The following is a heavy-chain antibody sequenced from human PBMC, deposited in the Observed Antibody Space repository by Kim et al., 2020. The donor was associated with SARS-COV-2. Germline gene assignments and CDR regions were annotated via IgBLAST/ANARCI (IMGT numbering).Heavy chain of an antibody. CDR2: IRSKPNSYAT. Sequence: GGSLRLSCAASGYTFSGSSIHWVRQASGKGLEWVGRIRSKPNSYATAYAAPGRGRFTISRDNSKNTAYLQMNNLKTEDTAVYYWTRVPGTKLAFWAACDSWGRGRIASV. V-gene: IGHV3-73*01. CDR3: TRVPGTKLAFWAACDS. J-gene: IGHJ3*02. CDR1: GYTFSGSS. D-gene: IGHD1-1*01.